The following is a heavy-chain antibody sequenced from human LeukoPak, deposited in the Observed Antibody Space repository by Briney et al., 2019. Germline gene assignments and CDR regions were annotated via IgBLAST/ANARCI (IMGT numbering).Heavy chain of an antibody. CDR1: GFTFSNYA. D-gene: IGHD2-2*01. J-gene: IGHJ4*02. Sequence: PGGSLRLSCAASGFTFSNYAMTWVRQAPGKGLEWVSATSGSGGSTYYADSVKGRFTISRDNSKNTLYLQMNSLRAEDTAVYYCARVVPAAMGVYWGQGTLVTVSS. CDR3: ARVVPAAMGVY. V-gene: IGHV3-23*01. CDR2: TSGSGGST.